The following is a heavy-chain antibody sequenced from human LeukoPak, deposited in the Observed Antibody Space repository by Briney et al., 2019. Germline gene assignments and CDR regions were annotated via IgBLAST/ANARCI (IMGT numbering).Heavy chain of an antibody. CDR2: ISGSGRSI. V-gene: IGHV3-23*01. J-gene: IGHJ4*02. CDR1: GFTFSNYA. CDR3: AKGVRPYGDYFDY. D-gene: IGHD3-10*01. Sequence: GGSLRLSCAASGFTFSNYAMNRVRQAPGKGLEWVSDISGSGRSIYYGDSFQGRFTISRDNSKNTVYLQMNSLRAEDTAIYYCAKGVRPYGDYFDYWGQGTLVTVSS.